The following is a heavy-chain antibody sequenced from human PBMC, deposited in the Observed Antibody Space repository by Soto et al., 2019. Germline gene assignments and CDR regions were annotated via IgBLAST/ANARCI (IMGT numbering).Heavy chain of an antibody. CDR1: GGSFSGYY. D-gene: IGHD2-15*01. J-gene: IGHJ5*02. CDR2: INHSGST. CDR3: ARAVPPDGVVVVAARVWFDP. Sequence: SETLSLTCAVYGGSFSGYYWSWIRQPPGKGLEWIGEINHSGSTNYNPSLKSRVTISVDTSKNQFSLKLSSVTAADTAVYYCARAVPPDGVVVVAARVWFDPWGQGTLVTVPS. V-gene: IGHV4-34*01.